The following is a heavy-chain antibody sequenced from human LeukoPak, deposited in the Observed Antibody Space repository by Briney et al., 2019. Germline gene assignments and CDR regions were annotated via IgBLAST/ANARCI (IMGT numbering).Heavy chain of an antibody. J-gene: IGHJ5*02. Sequence: SETLSLTCAVSGGSITRGFSSWNWIRQPPGKGLEWIGYIYHSGRPYYNPSLKSRVSMSVDKSKNHFSLILPSVTAADTAMYYGARGYGDSPDGLDPWGRGTLVIVSS. D-gene: IGHD4-17*01. V-gene: IGHV4-30-2*01. CDR3: ARGYGDSPDGLDP. CDR2: IYHSGRP. CDR1: GGSITRGFSS.